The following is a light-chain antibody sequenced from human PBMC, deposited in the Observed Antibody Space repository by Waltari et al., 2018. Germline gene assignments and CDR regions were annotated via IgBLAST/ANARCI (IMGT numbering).Light chain of an antibody. V-gene: IGKV1-5*03. CDR1: QRLSSY. CDR2: KTS. CDR3: QQYNSYPFT. Sequence: DIQMTQSPSTLSASVGDRVTIICRASQRLSSYLAWYQQKPGKAPKLLIYKTSSLETGVPSSFSGTGSGTEFTLTISSLQPDDIATYYCQQYNSYPFTFGPGTKVGIK. J-gene: IGKJ3*01.